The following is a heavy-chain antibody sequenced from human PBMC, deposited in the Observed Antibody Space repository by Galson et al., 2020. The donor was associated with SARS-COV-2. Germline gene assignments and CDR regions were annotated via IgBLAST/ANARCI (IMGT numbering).Heavy chain of an antibody. J-gene: IGHJ3*02. CDR3: ARRCGGDCYLVKDVFDI. V-gene: IGHV4-39*01. D-gene: IGHD2-21*02. CDR1: GDSISSTAYY. CDR2: ISYTGRT. Sequence: SETLSLTCTASGDSISSTAYYWGWIRQPPGKGLEWIASISYTGRTIDNPSLESRFTMSVDTSKNQFSLKLNSLTAADTAVYFCARRCGGDCYLVKDVFDIWGQGTMVTVSP.